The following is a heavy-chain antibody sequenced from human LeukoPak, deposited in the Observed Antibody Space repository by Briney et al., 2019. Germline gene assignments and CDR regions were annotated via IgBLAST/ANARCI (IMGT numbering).Heavy chain of an antibody. CDR2: ISGSGGST. V-gene: IGHV3-23*01. CDR3: AKDLLDYYGSGSYYKMDWFDP. D-gene: IGHD3-10*01. J-gene: IGHJ5*02. CDR1: GFTISSNY. Sequence: GGSLRLSCAASGFTISSNYMSWVRQAPGKGLEWVSAISGSGGSTYYADSVKGRFTISRDNSKNTLYLQMNSLRAEDTAVYYCAKDLLDYYGSGSYYKMDWFDPWGQGTLVTVSS.